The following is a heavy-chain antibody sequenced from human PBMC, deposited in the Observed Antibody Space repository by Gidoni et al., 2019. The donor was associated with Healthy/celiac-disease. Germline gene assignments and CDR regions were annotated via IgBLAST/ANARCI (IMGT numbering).Heavy chain of an antibody. Sequence: QVTLKESGPALVKHTQTLTLPCPFSWFSLRTSGMRVSWIRQPPGKALAWLARIEWDEDKFYSTSLKTRLTISKDTSKNQVVLTMTNMDPVDTATYYCARIGAYGGNSGHFDYWGQGTLVTVSS. CDR2: IEWDEDK. J-gene: IGHJ4*02. CDR3: ARIGAYGGNSGHFDY. D-gene: IGHD4-17*01. V-gene: IGHV2-70*04. CDR1: WFSLRTSGMR.